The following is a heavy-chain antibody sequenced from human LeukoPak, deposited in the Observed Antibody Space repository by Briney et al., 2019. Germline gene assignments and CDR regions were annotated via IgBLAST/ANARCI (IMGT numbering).Heavy chain of an antibody. Sequence: SETLSLTCTVSGGSISSGEYYWSWIRQPPGKGLEWIGYIHYSGSTYHNPSLKSRVAISVDTSKNQISLKLSSVTAADTAVYYCARRRCSSGWYYFDYWGQGTLVTVSS. CDR3: ARRRCSSGWYYFDY. CDR1: GGSISSGEYY. J-gene: IGHJ4*02. D-gene: IGHD6-19*01. V-gene: IGHV4-30-4*02. CDR2: IHYSGST.